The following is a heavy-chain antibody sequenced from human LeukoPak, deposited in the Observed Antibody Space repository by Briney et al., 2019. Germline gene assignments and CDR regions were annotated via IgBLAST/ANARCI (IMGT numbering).Heavy chain of an antibody. D-gene: IGHD2-2*02. Sequence: ASVKVSCKASGGTFSSYAISWVRQAPGQGLEWMGGIIPIFGTANYAQKFQGGVTITTDESTSTAYMELSSLRSEDTAVYYCARVPPDCSSTSCYSYWGQGTLVTVSS. V-gene: IGHV1-69*05. CDR2: IIPIFGTA. J-gene: IGHJ4*02. CDR1: GGTFSSYA. CDR3: ARVPPDCSSTSCYSY.